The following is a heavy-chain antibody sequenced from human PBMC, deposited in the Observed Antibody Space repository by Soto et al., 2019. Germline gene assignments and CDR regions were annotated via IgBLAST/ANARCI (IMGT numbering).Heavy chain of an antibody. CDR1: GYSFTSYW. CDR3: ARSTYCSGGSCPGGMDV. J-gene: IGHJ6*02. V-gene: IGHV5-10-1*01. CDR2: IDPSDSYT. D-gene: IGHD2-15*01. Sequence: GESLKISCKGSGYSFTSYWISWVRQMPGKGLEWMGRIDPSDSYTNYSPSFQGHVTISADKSISTAYLQWSSLKASDTAMYYCARSTYCSGGSCPGGMDVWGQGTTATVSS.